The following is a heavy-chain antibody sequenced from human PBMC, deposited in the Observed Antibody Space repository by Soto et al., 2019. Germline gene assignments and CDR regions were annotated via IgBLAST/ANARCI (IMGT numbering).Heavy chain of an antibody. V-gene: IGHV1-3*01. D-gene: IGHD3-10*02. J-gene: IGHJ6*02. Sequence: QVQFVQPGAEVKEPGASVKVSCKASGSTFTAITLHWVRQAPGQRLEWMGCIHAGSDNTEYSEKFQDRLTITRDTSSSIVYMELSSLRAEDTALYYCARDYVKLGMDVWGQGTTGTVAS. CDR2: IHAGSDNT. CDR3: ARDYVKLGMDV. CDR1: GSTFTAIT.